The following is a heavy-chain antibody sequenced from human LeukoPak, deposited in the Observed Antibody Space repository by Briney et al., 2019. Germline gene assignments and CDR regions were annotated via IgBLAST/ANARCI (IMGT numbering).Heavy chain of an antibody. V-gene: IGHV3-23*01. D-gene: IGHD4-17*01. J-gene: IGHJ4*02. CDR2: ISGSGGST. Sequence: GGSLRLSCAASGFTFSSYAMSWARQAPGKGLEWVSAISGSGGSTYYADSVKGRFTISRDNSKNTLYLQMNSLRAEDTAVYYCANGLSRYGDYPLSGRLGGQGTLVTVSS. CDR1: GFTFSSYA. CDR3: ANGLSRYGDYPLSGRL.